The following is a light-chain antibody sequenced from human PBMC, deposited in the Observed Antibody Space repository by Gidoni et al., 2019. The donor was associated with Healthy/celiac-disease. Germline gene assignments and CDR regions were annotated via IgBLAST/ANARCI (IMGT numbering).Light chain of an antibody. CDR2: GAS. CDR1: QSVSSSY. Sequence: EIVLTQSPGTLSLSPGERATLSCRASQSVSSSYLAWYQQKPGQAPRLLIDGASSRATGIPDRFSGSGSGTDFTLTISRLEPEDFAVYYWQQYGSSLTFXGXTKVEIK. CDR3: QQYGSSLT. J-gene: IGKJ4*01. V-gene: IGKV3-20*01.